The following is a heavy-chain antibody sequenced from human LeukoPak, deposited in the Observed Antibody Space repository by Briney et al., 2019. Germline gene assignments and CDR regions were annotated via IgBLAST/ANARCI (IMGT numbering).Heavy chain of an antibody. V-gene: IGHV3-23*01. CDR3: VRSLDY. J-gene: IGHJ4*02. CDR2: ITGSGGFT. CDR1: GFMFEDYT. Sequence: GGSLRLSCAASGFMFEDYTMHWVRQVPGKGLEWVSVITGSGGFTQYADSVKGRFTISRDNSKNTVYLQMNSLRVEDTALYYCVRSLDYWGQGTLVTVSS.